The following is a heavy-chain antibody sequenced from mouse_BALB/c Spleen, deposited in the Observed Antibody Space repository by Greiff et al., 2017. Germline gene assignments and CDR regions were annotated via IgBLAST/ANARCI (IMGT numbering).Heavy chain of an antibody. Sequence: VQLQQSGAELVRPGALVKLSCKASGFNIKDSYMHWVKQRPEQGLEWIGWIDPENGNTIYDPKFQGKASITADTSSNTAYLQLSSLTSEDTAVYYCARGYYGFFAYWGQGTLVTVSA. V-gene: IGHV14-1*02. J-gene: IGHJ3*01. CDR3: ARGYYGFFAY. D-gene: IGHD1-2*01. CDR2: IDPENGNT. CDR1: GFNIKDSY.